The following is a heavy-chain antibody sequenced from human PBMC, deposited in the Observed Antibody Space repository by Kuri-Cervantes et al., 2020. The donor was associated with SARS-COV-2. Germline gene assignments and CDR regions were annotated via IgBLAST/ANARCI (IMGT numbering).Heavy chain of an antibody. CDR2: TYFRSKWYN. Sequence: SETLSLTCAISGDSVSNNSAAWNWIRQSPSRGLEWLGRTYFRSKWYNDYAVSVKSRITINPDTSKKQFSLQLNSVTPEDTAVYYCARGKTMVRGENYYYMDVWGKGTTVTVSS. J-gene: IGHJ6*03. CDR3: ARGKTMVRGENYYYMDV. D-gene: IGHD3-10*01. V-gene: IGHV6-1*01. CDR1: GDSVSNNSAA.